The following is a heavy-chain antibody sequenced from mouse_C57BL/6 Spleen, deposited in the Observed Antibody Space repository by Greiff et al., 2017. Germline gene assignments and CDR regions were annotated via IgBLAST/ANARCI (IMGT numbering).Heavy chain of an antibody. D-gene: IGHD2-5*01. CDR1: GYTFTSYW. CDR2: IYPGSGST. CDR3: ARIYYSKGDYFDY. V-gene: IGHV1-55*01. J-gene: IGHJ2*01. Sequence: QAQLQQPGAELVKPGASVKMSCKASGYTFTSYWITWVKQRPGQGLEWIGDIYPGSGSTNYNEKFKSKATLTVDTSSSTAYMQLSSLTSEDSAVYYCARIYYSKGDYFDYWGQGTTLTVSS.